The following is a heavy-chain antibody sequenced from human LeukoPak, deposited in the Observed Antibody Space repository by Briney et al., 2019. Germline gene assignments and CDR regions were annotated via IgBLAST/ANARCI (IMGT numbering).Heavy chain of an antibody. D-gene: IGHD6-13*01. J-gene: IGHJ4*02. CDR1: GYTFTDYF. V-gene: IGHV1-46*01. CDR2: INPSGGGS. Sequence: ASVKVSCKASGYTFTDYFIHWVRQAPGQGLEWMGIINPSGGGSSYAQKFQGRVTMTRDTSTSTVYMELSSLRSEDTAVFYCARASATASYDFDYWGQGTLVTVSS. CDR3: ARASATASYDFDY.